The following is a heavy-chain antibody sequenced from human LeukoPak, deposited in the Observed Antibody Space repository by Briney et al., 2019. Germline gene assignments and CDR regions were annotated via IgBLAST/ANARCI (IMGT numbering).Heavy chain of an antibody. J-gene: IGHJ4*02. D-gene: IGHD3-22*01. V-gene: IGHV3-21*01. CDR1: GFTFSSYA. CDR3: ARDLRSSGYYAFDY. Sequence: GGSLRLSCAASGFTFSSYAMSWVRQAPGKGLEWVSSISSSSSYIYYADSVKGRFTISRDNAKNSLYLQMNSLRAEDTAVYYCARDLRSSGYYAFDYWGQGILVTVSS. CDR2: ISSSSSYI.